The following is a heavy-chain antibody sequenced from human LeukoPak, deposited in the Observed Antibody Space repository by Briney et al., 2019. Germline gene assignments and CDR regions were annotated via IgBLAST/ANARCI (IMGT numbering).Heavy chain of an antibody. D-gene: IGHD3-22*01. CDR1: GASISSSY. CDR3: ARGYYDSRGYSNTFDI. V-gene: IGHV4-59*01. Sequence: LETLSLTCAVSGASISSSYWSWIRQPPGKGLEWIGYINYSGNTRYNPSLESRVTISVDASNNQFSLRLSSVTAADTAFYYCARGYYDSRGYSNTFDIWGQGTLVTVSS. CDR2: INYSGNT. J-gene: IGHJ3*02.